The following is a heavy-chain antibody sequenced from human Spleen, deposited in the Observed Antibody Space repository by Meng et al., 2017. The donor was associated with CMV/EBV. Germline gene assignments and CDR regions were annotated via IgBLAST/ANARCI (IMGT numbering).Heavy chain of an antibody. J-gene: IGHJ6*02. CDR3: AREYTNLYGMDV. CDR1: GYTFSDYG. CDR2: ISAYSGNI. D-gene: IGHD1-1*01. Sequence: ASVKVSCKASGYTFSDYGISWVRQAPGQRPEWMGWISAYSGNIKYAERFQGRVSMTTDTSTSTAYMELRSLRSDDTAVYYCAREYTNLYGMDVWGQGTTVTVSS. V-gene: IGHV1-18*01.